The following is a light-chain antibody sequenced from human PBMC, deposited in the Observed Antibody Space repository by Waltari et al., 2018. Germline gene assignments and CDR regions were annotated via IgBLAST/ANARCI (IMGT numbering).Light chain of an antibody. CDR3: EVWDDSLNAQL. CDR2: YDA. Sequence: QSVVTQTPSVSEAPGQRVTISCSGGSSNIGYTVVNWYQQFPGKAPKLCIYYDALLSSGVSDRFSVSRSATSASVALSGLQSEDEAHYYCEVWDDSLNAQLFGGGTKVTVL. CDR1: SSNIGYTV. J-gene: IGLJ3*02. V-gene: IGLV1-36*01.